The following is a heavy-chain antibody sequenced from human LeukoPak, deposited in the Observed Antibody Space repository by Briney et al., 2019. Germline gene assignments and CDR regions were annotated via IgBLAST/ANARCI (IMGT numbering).Heavy chain of an antibody. V-gene: IGHV3-30*02. CDR3: ARTRAAVGYSSFWFDP. CDR1: GFTFSSYG. Sequence: GGSLRLSCAASGFTFSSYGMHWVRQAPGKGLEWVAFIRYDGSNKYYADSVKGRFTISRDNSKNTLYLQMNSLRTEDTAVYYCARTRAAVGYSSFWFDPWGQGTLVTVSS. CDR2: IRYDGSNK. J-gene: IGHJ5*02. D-gene: IGHD6-13*01.